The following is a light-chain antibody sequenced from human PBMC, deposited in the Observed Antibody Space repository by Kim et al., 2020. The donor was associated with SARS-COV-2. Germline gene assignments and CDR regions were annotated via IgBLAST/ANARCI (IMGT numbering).Light chain of an antibody. V-gene: IGKV3-15*01. CDR2: DAS. CDR3: QQSNNWPYT. CDR1: QSVTST. J-gene: IGKJ2*01. Sequence: VSPGERVTLSCRASQSVTSTLAWHQQTPGQAPRVLIYDASTRATGIPARFSGSGSGTEFTLTISSLQSEDFAVYYCQQSNNWPYTFGQGTKVDIK.